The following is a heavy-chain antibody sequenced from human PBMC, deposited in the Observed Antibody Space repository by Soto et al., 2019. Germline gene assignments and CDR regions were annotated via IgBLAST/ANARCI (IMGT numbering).Heavy chain of an antibody. CDR1: GFTFSSYS. D-gene: IGHD2-15*01. CDR2: ISSSSSII. V-gene: IGHV3-48*02. J-gene: IGHJ6*02. Sequence: GGSLRLSCAASGFTFSSYSMNWVRQAPGKGLEWVSYISSSSSIIYYADSVKGRFTISRDNAKNSLYLQMNSLRDEDTAVYYCARDATSRWTDYYYYGMDVWGQGTTVTVSS. CDR3: ARDATSRWTDYYYYGMDV.